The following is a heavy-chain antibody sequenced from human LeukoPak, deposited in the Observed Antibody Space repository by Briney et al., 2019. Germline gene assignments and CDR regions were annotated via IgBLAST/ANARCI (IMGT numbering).Heavy chain of an antibody. CDR1: GDSFNIGSYS. CDR2: IYTNGNT. V-gene: IGHV4-61*02. D-gene: IGHD1-26*01. CDR3: AREWSGSCYGDVKTFDS. J-gene: IGHJ4*02. Sequence: SQTLSLTCTVSGDSFNIGSYSWTWIRQPAGKGLEWIGRIYTNGNTNYNPSLKSRVTLSVDTSKNQFSLNLKSVTAADTAVYYCAREWSGSCYGDVKTFDSWGQGTLVTVSS.